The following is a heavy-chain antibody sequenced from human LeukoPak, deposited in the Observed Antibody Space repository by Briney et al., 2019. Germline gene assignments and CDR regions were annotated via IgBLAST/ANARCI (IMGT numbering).Heavy chain of an antibody. CDR3: ASLGTLRS. Sequence: SETLSLTCTVSGDSVSSSRYYWGWIRQPPGKGLEWIGSVSYSGTNYNSPSLKSRVTISVDTSKNQFSVKLTSVTAADTAMYYCASLGTLRSWGQGILVTVSS. J-gene: IGHJ5*02. CDR2: VSYSGTN. D-gene: IGHD7-27*01. V-gene: IGHV4-39*01. CDR1: GDSVSSSRYY.